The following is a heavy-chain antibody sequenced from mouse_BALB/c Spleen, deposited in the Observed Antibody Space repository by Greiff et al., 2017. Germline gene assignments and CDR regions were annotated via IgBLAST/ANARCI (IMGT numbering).Heavy chain of an antibody. CDR2: IYPGGGYT. CDR3: AREGYRYLYAMDY. D-gene: IGHD2-14*01. V-gene: IGHV1-63*02. J-gene: IGHJ4*01. CDR1: GYTFTNYW. Sequence: QVQLKQSGAELVRPGTSVKISCKASGYTFTNYWLGWVKQRPGHGLEWIGDIYPGGGYTNYNEKFKGKATLTADTSSSTAYMQLSSLTSEDSAVYFCAREGYRYLYAMDYWGQGTSVTVSS.